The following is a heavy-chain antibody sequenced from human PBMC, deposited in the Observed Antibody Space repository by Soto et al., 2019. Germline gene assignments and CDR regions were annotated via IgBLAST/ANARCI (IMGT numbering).Heavy chain of an antibody. CDR1: GFTFSSYG. CDR2: IWYDGSNK. V-gene: IGHV3-33*01. D-gene: IGHD1-26*01. Sequence: GGSLRLSCAASGFTFSSYGMHWVRQAPGKGLEWVAVIWYDGSNKYYADSVKGRFTISRDNSKNTLYLQMNSLRAEDTAVYYCARAGGATTIFWPFDYWGQGTLVTVSS. CDR3: ARAGGATTIFWPFDY. J-gene: IGHJ4*02.